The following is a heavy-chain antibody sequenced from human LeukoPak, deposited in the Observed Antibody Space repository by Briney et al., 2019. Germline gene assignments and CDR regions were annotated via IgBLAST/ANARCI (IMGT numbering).Heavy chain of an antibody. D-gene: IGHD3-10*01. V-gene: IGHV3-30*04. Sequence: GGSLRLSCAASGFTFSSYFMHWVRQAPGKGLEWVAIISYDGSNEYYADSVKGRFTISRDNAKNTLHLQMNSLRAEDKAVYYCARGARGSGTASDYWGQGTLVTVSS. CDR2: ISYDGSNE. CDR3: ARGARGSGTASDY. J-gene: IGHJ4*02. CDR1: GFTFSSYF.